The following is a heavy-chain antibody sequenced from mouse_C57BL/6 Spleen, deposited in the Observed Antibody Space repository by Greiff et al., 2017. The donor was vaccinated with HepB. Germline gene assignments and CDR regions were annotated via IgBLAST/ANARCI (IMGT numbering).Heavy chain of an antibody. J-gene: IGHJ1*03. Sequence: QVQLQQPGAELVKPGASVKMSCKASGYTFTSYWITWVKQRPGQGLEWIGDIYPGSGSTNYNEKFKSKATLTVDTSSSTAYMQLSSLTSEDSAVYDCARRDYYGSSYLYWYFDVWGTGTTVTVSS. CDR1: GYTFTSYW. V-gene: IGHV1-55*01. CDR2: IYPGSGST. D-gene: IGHD1-1*01. CDR3: ARRDYYGSSYLYWYFDV.